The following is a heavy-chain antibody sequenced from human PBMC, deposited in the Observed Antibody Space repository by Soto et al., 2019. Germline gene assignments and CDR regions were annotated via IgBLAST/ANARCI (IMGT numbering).Heavy chain of an antibody. V-gene: IGHV5-51*01. CDR2: IYPGDSDT. CDR3: ARHSTSAPKDY. D-gene: IGHD3-10*01. J-gene: IGHJ4*01. CDR1: GYSFTTYW. Sequence: LGASLKISCKGSGYSFTTYWIAWVRQMPGKGLEWVGVIYPGDSDTRYSPSFEGHVTISVDKSVSTAFLQWNSLKASDNAMYYCARHSTSAPKDYWGQGTLVTVSS.